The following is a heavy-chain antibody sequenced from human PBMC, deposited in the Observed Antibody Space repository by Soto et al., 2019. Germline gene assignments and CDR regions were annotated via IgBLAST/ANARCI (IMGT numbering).Heavy chain of an antibody. CDR3: ARDFNSLNYGSSEGIDY. D-gene: IGHD3-10*01. CDR2: ISYDGSNK. J-gene: IGHJ4*02. V-gene: IGHV3-30-3*01. Sequence: GGSLRLSCAASGFTFSSYAMHWVRQAPGKGLEWVAVISYDGSNKYYADSVKGRFTISRDNSKNTLYLQMNSLRAEDTAVYYCARDFNSLNYGSSEGIDYWGQGTLVTVSS. CDR1: GFTFSSYA.